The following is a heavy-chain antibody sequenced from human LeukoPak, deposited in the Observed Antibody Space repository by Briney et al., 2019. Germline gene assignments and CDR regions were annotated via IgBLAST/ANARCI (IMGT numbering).Heavy chain of an antibody. J-gene: IGHJ3*02. CDR1: GFTFSSYG. V-gene: IGHV3-30*02. CDR2: IRYDGSNK. D-gene: IGHD7-27*01. CDR3: AKDLTGDLDAFDI. Sequence: GGSLRLSCAASGFTFSSYGMHWVRQAPGKGLEWVAFIRYDGSNKYYADYVKGRFTISRDNSKNTLYLQMNSLRAEDTAVYYCAKDLTGDLDAFDIWGQGTMVTVSS.